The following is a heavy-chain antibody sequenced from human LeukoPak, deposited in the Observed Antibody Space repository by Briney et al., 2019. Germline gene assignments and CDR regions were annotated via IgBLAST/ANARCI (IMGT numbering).Heavy chain of an antibody. CDR1: GYTSTTYG. J-gene: IGHJ4*02. CDR2: ISVDNDNT. D-gene: IGHD6-13*01. Sequence: ASVKVSCKASGYTSTTYGITWVRQAPGQGLEWMGWISVDNDNTNYAQKLQGRVTVTTDTSTSTAYMELRSLRSDDTAVYYCARAGASRWSDYWGQGTLVTVSS. V-gene: IGHV1-18*01. CDR3: ARAGASRWSDY.